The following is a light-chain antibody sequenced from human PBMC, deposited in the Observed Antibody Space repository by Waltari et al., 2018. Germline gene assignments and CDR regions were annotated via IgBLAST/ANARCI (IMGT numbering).Light chain of an antibody. CDR2: GEN. V-gene: IGLV3-21*02. CDR1: DIASYS. J-gene: IGLJ2*01. Sequence: SYVLSQPPSVSLAPGQTATISCGGADIASYSFHWYQHKSGQAPVLVVYGENDRPSGIPERFSGSNSGNTATATLTISRVEAGDEADYYCQVWDATTDHVVFGGGTKLTVL. CDR3: QVWDATTDHVV.